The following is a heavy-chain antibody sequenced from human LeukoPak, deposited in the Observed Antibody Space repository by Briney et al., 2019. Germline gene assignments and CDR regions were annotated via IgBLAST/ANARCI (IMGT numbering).Heavy chain of an antibody. Sequence: GASVKVSCKASGFTFTSSAMQWVRQARGQRLEWIGWIVVGSGNTNYAQKFQERVTITRDMSTSTAYMELSSLRSEDTAVYYCAADSGYLFDDAFDIWGQGTMVTVSS. D-gene: IGHD6-13*01. V-gene: IGHV1-58*02. CDR1: GFTFTSSA. CDR2: IVVGSGNT. CDR3: AADSGYLFDDAFDI. J-gene: IGHJ3*02.